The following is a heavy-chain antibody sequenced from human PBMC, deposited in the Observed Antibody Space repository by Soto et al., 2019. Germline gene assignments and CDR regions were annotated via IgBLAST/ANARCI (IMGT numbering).Heavy chain of an antibody. CDR3: ARAEATINSFFMYYYYMDV. J-gene: IGHJ6*03. V-gene: IGHV3-7*01. CDR1: GFTFSSYW. D-gene: IGHD5-12*01. CDR2: IKQDGSEK. Sequence: GGSLRLSCAASGFTFSSYWMSWVRRAPGKGLEWVANIKQDGSEKYYVDFLKGRFTISRDNAKNSLYLQMNSLRAEDTAVYYCARAEATINSFFMYYYYMDVWGKGTTVTVSS.